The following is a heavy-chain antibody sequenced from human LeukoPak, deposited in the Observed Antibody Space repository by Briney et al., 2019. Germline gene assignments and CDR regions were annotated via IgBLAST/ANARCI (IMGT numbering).Heavy chain of an antibody. CDR1: GYTFTGKF. CDR3: ARDREGLAYFDY. V-gene: IGHV1-2*02. J-gene: IGHJ4*02. CDR2: IDPNSGGT. Sequence: GASVKVSCKASGYTFTGKFIHWVRQGPGQGLEWMGWIDPNSGGTDYAQKFRGRVTMTRDTSTSTAYMDLSSLISDDTAVYYCARDREGLAYFDYWGQGTLVTVSS. D-gene: IGHD3/OR15-3a*01.